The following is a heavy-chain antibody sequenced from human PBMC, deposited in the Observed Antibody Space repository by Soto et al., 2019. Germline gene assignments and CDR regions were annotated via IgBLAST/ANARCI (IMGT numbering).Heavy chain of an antibody. Sequence: GGSLRLSCAASGFTFSNYAIHWVRQAPGKGLEWVAVISYDGSSKYYADSVKGRFTIYRDNSKKTLYLQMNSMRTEDTAVYYCAKDHYDSSGYYLSDHWGQGTLVTVSS. CDR2: ISYDGSSK. V-gene: IGHV3-30-3*01. CDR1: GFTFSNYA. CDR3: AKDHYDSSGYYLSDH. J-gene: IGHJ4*02. D-gene: IGHD3-22*01.